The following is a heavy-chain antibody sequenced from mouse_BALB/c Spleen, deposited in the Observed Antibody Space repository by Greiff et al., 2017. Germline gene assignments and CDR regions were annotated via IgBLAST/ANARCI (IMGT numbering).Heavy chain of an antibody. D-gene: IGHD1-1*01. Sequence: EVKLVESGGGLVQPGGSRKLSCAASGFTFSSFGMHWVRQAPEKGLEWVAYISSGSSTIYYADTVKGRFTISRDNPKNTLFLQMTSLRSEDTAMYYCARESYGSSFDYWGQGTTLTVSS. CDR3: ARESYGSSFDY. V-gene: IGHV5-17*02. CDR2: ISSGSSTI. J-gene: IGHJ2*01. CDR1: GFTFSSFG.